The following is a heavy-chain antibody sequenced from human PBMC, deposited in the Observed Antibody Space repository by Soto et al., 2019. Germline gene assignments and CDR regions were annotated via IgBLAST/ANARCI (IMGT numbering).Heavy chain of an antibody. CDR1: GGSISSSNW. CDR3: ARDHGNYYGSGSYYYNWFDP. Sequence: SETLSLTCAVSGGSISSSNWWSWVRQPPGKGLEWIGEIYHSGSTNYNPSLKSRVTISVDTSKNQFSLKLSSVTAADTAVYYCARDHGNYYGSGSYYYNWFDPWGQGTLVTVSS. D-gene: IGHD3-10*01. V-gene: IGHV4-4*02. J-gene: IGHJ5*02. CDR2: IYHSGST.